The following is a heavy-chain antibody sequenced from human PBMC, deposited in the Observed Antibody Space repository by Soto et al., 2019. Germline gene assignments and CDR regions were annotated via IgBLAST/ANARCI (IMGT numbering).Heavy chain of an antibody. V-gene: IGHV4-39*01. CDR2: IYFSGST. D-gene: IGHD5-12*01. Sequence: QLQLQESGPGLVKPSETLSLTCTVSGGSITSSSYYWGWIRQPPGKGLEWIGSIYFSGSTYYNSSLRSRLTISINMSKNQFSLKLSPLTAANTAVYYCARHLSVSGYDLNYWGQGTLVTVSS. CDR1: GGSITSSSYY. J-gene: IGHJ4*02. CDR3: ARHLSVSGYDLNY.